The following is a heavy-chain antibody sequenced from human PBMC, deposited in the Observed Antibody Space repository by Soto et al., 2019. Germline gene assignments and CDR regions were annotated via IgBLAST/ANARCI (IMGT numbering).Heavy chain of an antibody. J-gene: IGHJ6*02. Sequence: SETLSLTCSVSHSSIKSGYYYWSGIRQLPGKGLEWTGNIYYSGNTYYNPSLKCRLIISIDTSTNQFSLKVGSVTAADTAVSYRAQSMLYVMDVWGQGATV. D-gene: IGHD2-2*01. CDR2: IYYSGNT. CDR1: HSSIKSGYYY. V-gene: IGHV4-30-4*01. CDR3: AQSMLYVMDV.